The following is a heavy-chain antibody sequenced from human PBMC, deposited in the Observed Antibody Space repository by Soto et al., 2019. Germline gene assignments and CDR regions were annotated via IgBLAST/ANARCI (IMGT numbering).Heavy chain of an antibody. CDR1: GFTFSNAW. CDR3: TTPIAAAGGGYFDY. CDR2: IKSKTDGGTT. V-gene: IGHV3-15*01. Sequence: GGSLRLSCAASGFTFSNAWMSWVRQAPGKGLEWVGRIKSKTDGGTTDYAAPVKGRFTISRDDSKNTLYLQMNSLKTEDTAVYYCTTPIAAAGGGYFDYWGQGTLGTVSA. D-gene: IGHD6-13*01. J-gene: IGHJ4*02.